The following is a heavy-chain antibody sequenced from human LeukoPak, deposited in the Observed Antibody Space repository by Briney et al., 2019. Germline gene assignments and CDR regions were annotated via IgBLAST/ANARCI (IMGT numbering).Heavy chain of an antibody. CDR2: INHSGST. CDR1: GGSFSGYY. Sequence: PSETLSLTCAVYGGSFSGYYWSWIRQPPGKGLEWIREINHSGSTNYNPSLKSRVTISVDTSKNQFSLKLSSVTAADTAVYYCARSPSYYYYDSSGYYYFDYWGQGTLVTVSS. D-gene: IGHD3-22*01. V-gene: IGHV4-34*01. CDR3: ARSPSYYYYDSSGYYYFDY. J-gene: IGHJ4*02.